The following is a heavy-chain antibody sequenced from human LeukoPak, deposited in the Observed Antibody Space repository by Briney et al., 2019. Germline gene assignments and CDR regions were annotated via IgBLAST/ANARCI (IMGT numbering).Heavy chain of an antibody. CDR2: IIPIFGTA. Sequence: GASVKVSCKASGGTFSSYAISWVRQAPGQGLEWMGGIIPIFGTANYAQKFQGRVTITADESTSTAYMELSSLRSEDTAVYYCARERYDSSGYYSLDYWGQGTLVTVSS. V-gene: IGHV1-69*13. J-gene: IGHJ4*02. D-gene: IGHD3-22*01. CDR3: ARERYDSSGYYSLDY. CDR1: GGTFSSYA.